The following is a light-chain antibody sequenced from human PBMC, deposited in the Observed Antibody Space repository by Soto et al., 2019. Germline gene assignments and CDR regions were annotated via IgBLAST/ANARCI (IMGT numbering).Light chain of an antibody. V-gene: IGKV3-15*01. CDR3: QQYNNWPSLT. Sequence: EIVMTQSPGTLSLSPGEVATLSCRASQSVSGSYLAWYQQKPGQAPRLVIYGASTRATGIPARFSGSGSGTEFTLTISSLQSEDFAVYYCQQYNNWPSLTFGGGTKVDIK. CDR2: GAS. CDR1: QSVSGSY. J-gene: IGKJ4*01.